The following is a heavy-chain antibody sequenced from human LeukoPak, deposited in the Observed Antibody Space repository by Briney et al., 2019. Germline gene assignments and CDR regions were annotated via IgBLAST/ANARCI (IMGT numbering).Heavy chain of an antibody. V-gene: IGHV4-39*01. D-gene: IGHD3-3*01. CDR1: GGSISSSSYY. J-gene: IGHJ5*02. CDR2: IYYSGST. Sequence: PSETLSLTCTVSGGSISSSSYYWGWIRQPPGKGLEWIGSIYYSGSTYYNPSLKSRVTISVDTSKNQFSLKLSSVTAADTAVYYCASGRLRFLEWLPREWFDPWGQGTLVTVSS. CDR3: ASGRLRFLEWLPREWFDP.